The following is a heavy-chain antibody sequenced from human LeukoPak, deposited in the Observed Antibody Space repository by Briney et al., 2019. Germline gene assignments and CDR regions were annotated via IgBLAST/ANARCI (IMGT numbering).Heavy chain of an antibody. J-gene: IGHJ4*02. V-gene: IGHV3-30-3*01. D-gene: IGHD3-22*01. Sequence: GGSLRLSCAASGFTFSSCAMHWVRQAPGKGLEWVAVISYDGSNKYYADSVKGRFTISRDNSKNTLYLQMNSLRAEDTAVYYCARDSLTYYYDSSGFPDYWGQGTLVTVSS. CDR3: ARDSLTYYYDSSGFPDY. CDR1: GFTFSSCA. CDR2: ISYDGSNK.